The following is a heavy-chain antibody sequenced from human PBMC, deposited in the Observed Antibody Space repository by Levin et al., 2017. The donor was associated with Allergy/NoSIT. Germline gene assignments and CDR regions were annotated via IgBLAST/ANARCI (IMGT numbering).Heavy chain of an antibody. D-gene: IGHD4-23*01. CDR1: GYKFADYW. V-gene: IGHV5-51*01. CDR2: IYPGDSAT. J-gene: IGHJ6*02. CDR3: ARHGLGGYGGSRYYTSYDFYGMDV. Sequence: GESLKISCQGSGYKFADYWIGWVRQMPGKGLEWLGIIYPGDSATKYSPSLQGQVIISADKSINTAYLQLSSLRTSDTAIYYCARHGLGGYGGSRYYTSYDFYGMDVWGQGATVTVSS.